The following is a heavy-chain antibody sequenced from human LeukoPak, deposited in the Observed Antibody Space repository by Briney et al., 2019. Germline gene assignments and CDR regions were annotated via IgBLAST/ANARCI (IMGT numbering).Heavy chain of an antibody. CDR2: TYHSGSA. Sequence: SETLSLTCSVSGGSITSYYWGWIRQPPGKGLEWIGYTYHSGSATYNPSLKSRVTISVDTSKNQFSLRLNSVTAADTAVYYCARQYYSSATCYYHFDYWGQGTLVTVSS. D-gene: IGHD2-2*01. V-gene: IGHV4-59*08. CDR1: GGSITSYY. J-gene: IGHJ4*02. CDR3: ARQYYSSATCYYHFDY.